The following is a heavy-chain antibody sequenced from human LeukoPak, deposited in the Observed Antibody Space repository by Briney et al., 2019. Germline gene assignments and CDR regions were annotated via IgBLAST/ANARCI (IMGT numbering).Heavy chain of an antibody. D-gene: IGHD6-19*01. V-gene: IGHV1-18*01. CDR2: ISADNGNT. Sequence: EASVKVSCKASGYTFTSYAISWVRQAPGQGLEWMGWISADNGNTDYAQRFQGRVTMTTDTSTSTAYMELRSLRSDDTAVYYCARGFLSSGWYPNNWFDPWGQGTLVTVSS. CDR1: GYTFTSYA. CDR3: ARGFLSSGWYPNNWFDP. J-gene: IGHJ5*02.